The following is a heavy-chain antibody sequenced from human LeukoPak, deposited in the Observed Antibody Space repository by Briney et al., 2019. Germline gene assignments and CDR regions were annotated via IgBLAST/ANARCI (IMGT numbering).Heavy chain of an antibody. CDR2: IKSKTDGGTT. V-gene: IGHV3-15*01. Sequence: PGGSLRLSCAAPGFTFSNAWMSWVRQAPGKGLEWVGRIKSKTDGGTTDYAAPVKGRFTISRDDSKNTLYLQMNSLKTEDTAVYYCTTLYYDFWSGFSLAFDYWGQGTLVTVSS. D-gene: IGHD3-3*01. CDR3: TTLYYDFWSGFSLAFDY. CDR1: GFTFSNAW. J-gene: IGHJ4*02.